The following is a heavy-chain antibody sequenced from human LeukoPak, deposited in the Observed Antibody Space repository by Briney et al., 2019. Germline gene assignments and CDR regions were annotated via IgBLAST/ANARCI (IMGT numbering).Heavy chain of an antibody. CDR1: GGSISSSSYY. CDR2: IYYSGST. V-gene: IGHV4-39*01. Sequence: PSETLSLTCTVSGGSISSSSYYWGWIRQPPGKGLGWIGSIYYSGSTYYNPSLKSRVTISVDTSKNQFSLKLSSVTAADTAVYYCARRILGKSGWFDPWGQGTLVTVSS. D-gene: IGHD7-27*01. CDR3: ARRILGKSGWFDP. J-gene: IGHJ5*02.